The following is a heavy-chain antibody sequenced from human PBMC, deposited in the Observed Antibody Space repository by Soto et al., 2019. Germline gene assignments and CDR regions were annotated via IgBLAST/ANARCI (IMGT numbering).Heavy chain of an antibody. CDR2: INPNSGGT. Sequence: ASVKVSCKASGYTFTGYYMHWVRQAPGQGLEWMGWINPNSGGTNYAQKFQGWVTMTRDTSISTAYMELSRLRSDDTAVYYCARENGSDFWSGYSYGMEVWGQGTTVTVSS. J-gene: IGHJ6*02. CDR1: GYTFTGYY. V-gene: IGHV1-2*04. D-gene: IGHD3-3*01. CDR3: ARENGSDFWSGYSYGMEV.